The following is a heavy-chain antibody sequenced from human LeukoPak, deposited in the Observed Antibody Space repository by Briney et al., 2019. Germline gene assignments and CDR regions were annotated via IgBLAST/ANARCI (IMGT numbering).Heavy chain of an antibody. Sequence: GGSLRLSCAAPGFTFSASDMHWVRQASGKGLEWVGRIGVKTNNYATAYGASVRGRFTISRDNAKNSLYLQMNSLRAEDTALYYCAKDEGFYYDSSGYYFVYWGQGTLVTVSS. V-gene: IGHV3-73*01. CDR2: IGVKTNNYAT. CDR1: GFTFSASD. D-gene: IGHD3-22*01. CDR3: AKDEGFYYDSSGYYFVY. J-gene: IGHJ4*02.